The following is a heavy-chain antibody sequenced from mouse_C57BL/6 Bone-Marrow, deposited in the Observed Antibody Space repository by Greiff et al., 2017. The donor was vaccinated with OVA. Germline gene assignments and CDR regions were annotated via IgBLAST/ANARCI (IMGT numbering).Heavy chain of an antibody. Sequence: VKLQQPGAELVKPGASVKMSCKASGYTFTSYWITWVKQRPGQGLEWIGDIYPGSGSTNYNEKFKSKATLTVDTSSSTAYMQLSSLTSEDSAVYYCARPRYYYGSESWGQGTSVTVSS. CDR3: ARPRYYYGSES. V-gene: IGHV1-55*01. CDR1: GYTFTSYW. J-gene: IGHJ4*01. D-gene: IGHD1-1*01. CDR2: IYPGSGST.